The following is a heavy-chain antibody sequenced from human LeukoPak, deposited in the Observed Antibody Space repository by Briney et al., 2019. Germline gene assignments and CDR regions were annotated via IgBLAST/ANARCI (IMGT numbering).Heavy chain of an antibody. J-gene: IGHJ4*02. CDR3: AKDYEYNSNTWYFH. CDR2: IIENGGET. D-gene: IGHD6-13*01. V-gene: IGHV3-23*01. Sequence: GGSLRLSCATSGFTFSSNWMSWVRHAPGKGLEWVSGIIENGGETYYADSVRGRFTISRDNSKNTLYLQMNSLRAEDTAVYYCAKDYEYNSNTWYFHWGRGTLVSVSS. CDR1: GFTFSSNW.